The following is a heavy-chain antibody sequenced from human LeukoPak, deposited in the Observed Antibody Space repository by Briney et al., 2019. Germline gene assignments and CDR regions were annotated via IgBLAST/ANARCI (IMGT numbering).Heavy chain of an antibody. CDR1: GFTFSDYS. D-gene: IGHD1-26*01. Sequence: PGGSLRLSCAASGFTFSDYSMNWVRQAPGKGLEWVSSIDRTTKSRFYADSVKGRFTISRDNARNSLYLRMDSLRAEDTAVYYCVKVAVLWEYLDYWGQGTLVTVSS. CDR2: IDRTTKSR. J-gene: IGHJ4*02. V-gene: IGHV3-21*01. CDR3: VKVAVLWEYLDY.